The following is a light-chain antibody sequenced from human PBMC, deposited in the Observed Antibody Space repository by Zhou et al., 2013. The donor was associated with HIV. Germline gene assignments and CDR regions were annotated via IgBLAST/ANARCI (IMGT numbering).Light chain of an antibody. CDR3: FSYSVANTLDV. CDR2: DVN. J-gene: IGLJ1*01. CDR1: TSDVGGYTY. Sequence: QSALTQPASVSASPGQSITISCTGTTSDVGGYTYVAWYQHHPGTAPKLIIYDVNKRPSGTSPRFSGSRSGNTASLTISGLLAEDEADYYCFSYSVANTLDVFGTGTKVTVL. V-gene: IGLV2-14*03.